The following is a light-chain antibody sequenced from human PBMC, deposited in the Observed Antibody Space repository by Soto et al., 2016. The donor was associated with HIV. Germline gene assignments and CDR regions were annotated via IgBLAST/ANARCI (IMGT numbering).Light chain of an antibody. CDR3: QQLNSYPXT. J-gene: IGKJ1*01. CDR1: QGVNNH. Sequence: DIQMTQSPSALSASVGDRVTITCRASQGVNNHLAWFQQKPGKVPKRLIYGSSSLQSGVPSRFSGSGSGTDFTLTISSLQPEDSATYYCQQLNSYPXTFGQGTKVEIK. V-gene: IGKV1-17*03. CDR2: GSS.